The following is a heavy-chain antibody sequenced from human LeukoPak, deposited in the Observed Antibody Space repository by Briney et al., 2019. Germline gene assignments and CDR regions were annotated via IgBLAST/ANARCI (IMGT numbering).Heavy chain of an antibody. CDR3: AREYRLHYYYYMDV. CDR1: GFTFSSYW. CDR2: INSDGSST. V-gene: IGHV3-74*01. D-gene: IGHD2-2*02. J-gene: IGHJ6*03. Sequence: PGGSLRLSCAASGFTFSSYWMHWVRQAPGKELVWVSRINSDGSSTSYADSVKGRFTISRDNAKNTLYLQMNSLRAGDTAVYYCAREYRLHYYYYMDVWGKGTTVTVSS.